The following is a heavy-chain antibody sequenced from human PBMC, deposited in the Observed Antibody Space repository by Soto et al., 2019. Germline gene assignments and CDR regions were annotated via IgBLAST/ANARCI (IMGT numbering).Heavy chain of an antibody. CDR1: GGSFSGYY. D-gene: IGHD3-10*01. CDR3: ARGWVRGVITHSHGIDV. J-gene: IGHJ6*02. V-gene: IGHV4-34*01. CDR2: INHSGST. Sequence: SETLSLTCAAYGGSFSGYYWSWIRQPPGKGLEWIGGINHSGSTNYNPSLKSRVTISVDTSKNQFSLKLSSVTAADTAVYYCARGWVRGVITHSHGIDVWGQGSTVTVSS.